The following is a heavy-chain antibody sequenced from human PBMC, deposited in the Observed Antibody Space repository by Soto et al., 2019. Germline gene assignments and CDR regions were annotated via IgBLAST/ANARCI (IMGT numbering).Heavy chain of an antibody. D-gene: IGHD4-4*01. CDR3: ARGRSTTVTRRLFVY. V-gene: IGHV4-34*01. Sequence: SETLCITCAFYVRSFTTYYWSWIRQSPGKGLDWIGEINNIGSTNYNPSLKSRVTISVDTSKNQFSLKLNSVTAADTAVYYCARGRSTTVTRRLFVYWGQGTMVTVSS. J-gene: IGHJ4*02. CDR1: VRSFTTYY. CDR2: INNIGST.